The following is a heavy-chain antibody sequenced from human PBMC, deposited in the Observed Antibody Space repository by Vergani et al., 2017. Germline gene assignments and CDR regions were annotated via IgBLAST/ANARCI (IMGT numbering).Heavy chain of an antibody. CDR3: ARMLGSWDGKWFDP. CDR2: IKQDGSEK. CDR1: GFTFSSYW. J-gene: IGHJ5*02. D-gene: IGHD6-13*01. V-gene: IGHV3-7*03. Sequence: EVQLVESGGGLVQPGGSLRLSCAASGFTFSSYWMSWVRQAPGKGLEWVANIKQDGSEKYYVDSVKGRFTISRDNAKNSLYLQMNSLRAEDTAVYYCARMLGSWDGKWFDPWGQGTLVTVSS.